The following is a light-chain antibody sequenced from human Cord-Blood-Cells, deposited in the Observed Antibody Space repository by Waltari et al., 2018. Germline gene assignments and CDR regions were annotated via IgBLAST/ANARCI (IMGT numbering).Light chain of an antibody. CDR3: SSYTSSSTGV. V-gene: IGLV2-14*01. CDR2: DVS. Sequence: QSALTQPASVSGSPGQSITISCTGTSSDVGGYNYVSLYQQHPGKAPKLMIYDVSNRPSGGSNRFSGSKSGNTASLTISGLQAEDEADYYCSSYTSSSTGVFGGGTKLTVL. J-gene: IGLJ3*02. CDR1: SSDVGGYNY.